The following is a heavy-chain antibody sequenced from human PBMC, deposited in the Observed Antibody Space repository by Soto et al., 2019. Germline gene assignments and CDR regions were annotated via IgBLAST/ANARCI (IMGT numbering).Heavy chain of an antibody. D-gene: IGHD1-1*01. Sequence: AASVKVSSKASGYTFTSYYLHWVRQAPGQGLKWMGIINPSGGSTSYGQQFQGRVTMTRVTSISTVDMDLTRLASADTAVYYCSRVLFPAEKNCNDAYNNIDPWGQGTLVTVSS. CDR1: GYTFTSYY. J-gene: IGHJ5*02. V-gene: IGHV1-46*01. CDR3: SRVLFPAEKNCNDAYNNIDP. CDR2: INPSGGST.